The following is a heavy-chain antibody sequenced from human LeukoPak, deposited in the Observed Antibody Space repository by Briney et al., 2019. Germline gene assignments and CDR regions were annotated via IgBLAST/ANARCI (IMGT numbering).Heavy chain of an antibody. D-gene: IGHD4-17*01. V-gene: IGHV3-21*01. CDR1: GFTFSSYS. Sequence: GGSLRLSCAASGFTFSSYSMNWVRQAPEKGLEWVSSISSSSSYIYYADSVKGRFTISRDNAKNSLYLQMNSLRAEDTAVYYCARDDDYGDYLRLDYWGQGTLVTVSS. CDR3: ARDDDYGDYLRLDY. J-gene: IGHJ4*02. CDR2: ISSSSSYI.